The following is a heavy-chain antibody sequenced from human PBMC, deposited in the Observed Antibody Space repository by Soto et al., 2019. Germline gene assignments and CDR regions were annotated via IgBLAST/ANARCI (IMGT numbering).Heavy chain of an antibody. CDR3: AKAKFNIAVAVNWFDP. CDR1: GFTFSSYG. Sequence: GGSLRLSCAASGFTFSSYGMHWVRQAPGKGLEWVAVISYDGSNKYYADSVKGRFTISRDNSKNTLYLQMNSLRAEDTAVYYCAKAKFNIAVAVNWFDPWGQGTLVTVSS. V-gene: IGHV3-30*18. J-gene: IGHJ5*02. D-gene: IGHD6-19*01. CDR2: ISYDGSNK.